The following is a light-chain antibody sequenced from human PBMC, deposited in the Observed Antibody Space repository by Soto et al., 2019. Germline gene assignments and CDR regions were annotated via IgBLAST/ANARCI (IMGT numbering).Light chain of an antibody. CDR1: QSISNY. CDR3: QQSYSTPYT. V-gene: IGKV1-39*01. CDR2: AAS. J-gene: IGKJ2*01. Sequence: DIQMTQSPSSLSASVGDRVTITCRASQSISNYLNWYQQKPGKAPKLLISAASSLQSGVPSRFSGSGSGTDFTLTINSLQPEDFASYYCQQSYSTPYTFGQGTKLEIK.